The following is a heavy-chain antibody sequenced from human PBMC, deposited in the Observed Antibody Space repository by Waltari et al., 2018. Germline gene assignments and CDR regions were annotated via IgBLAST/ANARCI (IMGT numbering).Heavy chain of an antibody. CDR2: IHHSGAT. CDR3: ARTGNKYSFDY. V-gene: IGHV4-4*02. Sequence: QVLLQESGPGLVTPSGTLSLTCAVSGGSISTSNWWNWVRQPPGKGLEWIGEIHHSGATNYSPSLRSQVTMSIDKSKNQLSLILTSVTAADTAVYYCARTGNKYSFDYWGQGTLVTVSS. J-gene: IGHJ4*02. D-gene: IGHD2-15*01. CDR1: GGSISTSNW.